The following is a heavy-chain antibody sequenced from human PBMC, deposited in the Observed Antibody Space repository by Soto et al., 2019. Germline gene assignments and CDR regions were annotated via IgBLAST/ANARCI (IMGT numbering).Heavy chain of an antibody. J-gene: IGHJ5*02. D-gene: IGHD3-9*01. CDR3: ARDHTYYDILTGYYGDNWFDP. CDR1: GFTFSSYW. Sequence: GGSLRLSCAASGFTFSSYWMHWVRQAPGKGLVWVSRINSDGSSTSYADSVKGRFTISRDNAKNTLYLQMNSLRAEDTAVYYCARDHTYYDILTGYYGDNWFDPWGQGTLVNVSS. CDR2: INSDGSST. V-gene: IGHV3-74*01.